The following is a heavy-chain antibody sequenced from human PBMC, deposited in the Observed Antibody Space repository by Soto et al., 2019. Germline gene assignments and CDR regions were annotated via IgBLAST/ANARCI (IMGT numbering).Heavy chain of an antibody. CDR3: ATGLHYYDTN. CDR1: GYALTVLS. J-gene: IGHJ4*02. V-gene: IGHV1-24*01. Sequence: VSVKVSCKVSGYALTVLSMHWVRQAPGKGLEWMGGFDPEDGETIYAQKFQGRVTMTEDTSTDTAYMELSSLRSEDTAVYYCATGLHYYDTNWGQGTRVTAPQ. CDR2: FDPEDGET. D-gene: IGHD3-22*01.